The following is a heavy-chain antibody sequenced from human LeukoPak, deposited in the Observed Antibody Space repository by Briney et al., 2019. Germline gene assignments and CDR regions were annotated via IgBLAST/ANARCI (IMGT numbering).Heavy chain of an antibody. CDR1: GFSISSVYY. J-gene: IGHJ4*02. CDR3: ARYCGSTSCIFMGVDY. Sequence: SETLSLTCTVSGFSISSVYYWGWIRHPPGKGLEWIGTIYHSGSTSYSPSLKSRVTISVDTSNNQFSLKLSSVTAADTAVYYCARYCGSTSCIFMGVDYWGQGTLVTVSS. V-gene: IGHV4-38-2*02. CDR2: IYHSGST. D-gene: IGHD2-2*01.